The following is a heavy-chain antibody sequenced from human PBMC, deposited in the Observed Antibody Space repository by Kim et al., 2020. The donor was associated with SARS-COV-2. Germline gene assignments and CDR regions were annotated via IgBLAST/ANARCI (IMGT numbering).Heavy chain of an antibody. J-gene: IGHJ2*01. CDR2: ISYDGSNK. Sequence: GGSLRLSCAASGFTFSSYAMHWVRQAPGKGLEWVAVISYDGSNKYYADSVKGRFTISRDNSKNTLYLQMNSLRAEDTAVYYCAKEPYYCYSSGYNDL. CDR3: AKEPYYCYSSGYNDL. CDR1: GFTFSSYA. V-gene: IGHV3-30*18. D-gene: IGHD3-22*01.